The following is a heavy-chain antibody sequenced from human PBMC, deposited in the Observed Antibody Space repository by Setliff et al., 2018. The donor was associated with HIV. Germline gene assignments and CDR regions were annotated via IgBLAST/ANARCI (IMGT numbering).Heavy chain of an antibody. Sequence: SETLSLTCTVSGDSITTNDYYWGWIRQPPGKGLEWIGIIHDNGRTYFDPSLQSRVTISVDMSKTHFFLNLTSVTDADTAVYFCTREGRGDPAMATTRIDYWGQGKLVTVSS. D-gene: IGHD1-1*01. CDR2: IHDNGRT. V-gene: IGHV4-39*02. CDR3: TREGRGDPAMATTRIDY. CDR1: GDSITTNDYY. J-gene: IGHJ4*02.